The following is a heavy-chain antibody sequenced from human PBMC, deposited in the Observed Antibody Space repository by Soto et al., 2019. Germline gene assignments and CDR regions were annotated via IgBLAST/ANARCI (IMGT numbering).Heavy chain of an antibody. Sequence: QVQLQQWGAGLLKPSETLSLTCAVYGGSFSGYYSSWIRQPPGKGLAWIGEINHSGSTNYNPSLKIRVTISVDKSKNQFSSKLSSVTAADTAVYYWSRGERGTYCSGVSCYRGLQQWGQGTLVTVSS. CDR2: INHSGST. V-gene: IGHV4-34*01. J-gene: IGHJ1*01. CDR3: SRGERGTYCSGVSCYRGLQQ. CDR1: GGSFSGYY. D-gene: IGHD2-15*01.